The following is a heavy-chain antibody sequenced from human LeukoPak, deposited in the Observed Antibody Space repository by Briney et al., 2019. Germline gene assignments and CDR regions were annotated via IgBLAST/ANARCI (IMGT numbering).Heavy chain of an antibody. V-gene: IGHV3-30*03. CDR2: LSVDGRKQ. D-gene: IGHD2-2*01. CDR3: AREIGTSGRAGWFDP. CDR1: GFRISDYV. Sequence: PGTSLRLSCAASGFRISDYVMWRVRQGPVRGLGWVSSLSVDGRKQYYTGPEKGQFTVSTDYTDSEKGQFTISRDNSKNTLYLQINSLRPDDTAVYYCAREIGTSGRAGWFDPWGQGTLVTVSS. J-gene: IGHJ5*02.